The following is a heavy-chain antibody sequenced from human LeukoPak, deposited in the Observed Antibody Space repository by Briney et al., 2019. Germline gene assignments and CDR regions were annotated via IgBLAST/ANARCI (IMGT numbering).Heavy chain of an antibody. CDR1: GGSVSSTTYY. CDR2: INYSGST. J-gene: IGHJ4*02. CDR3: ARYVVYGSGKYYFDY. Sequence: SETLSLTCTVSGGSVSSTTYYWSWIRQPPGKGLEWIASINYSGSTYYNPSLKSRVTISVDTSENQFSLKLSSVTAAATAVYYCARYVVYGSGKYYFDYWGQGTLVTVSS. D-gene: IGHD3-10*01. V-gene: IGHV4-39*01.